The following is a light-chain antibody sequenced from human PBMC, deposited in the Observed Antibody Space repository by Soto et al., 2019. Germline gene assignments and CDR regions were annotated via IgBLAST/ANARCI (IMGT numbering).Light chain of an antibody. V-gene: IGLV2-11*01. J-gene: IGLJ1*01. CDR3: CSYAGSYTFV. CDR1: SSDVGGYNY. CDR2: DVS. Sequence: QSVLTQPRSVSGSPGQSVTISCTGTSSDVGGYNYVSWYQQHPGKAPKLIIYDVSKRPSGVPDRFSGSKSANTASLTISGLQAEDEANYYCCSYAGSYTFVFGSGTKVTV.